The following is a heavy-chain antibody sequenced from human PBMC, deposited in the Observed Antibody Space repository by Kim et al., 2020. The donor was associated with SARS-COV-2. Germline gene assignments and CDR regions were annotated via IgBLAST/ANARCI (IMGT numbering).Heavy chain of an antibody. CDR1: GYTFATYW. Sequence: GESLKISCKGSGYTFATYWIGWVRQMPGKGLEWMGIIYPGDSDARYSPSFQGQVTISADKSISTAYLQWNSLRASDTAMYYCAKRGSSWYFDYWGQGALVTVSS. V-gene: IGHV5-51*01. D-gene: IGHD6-13*01. CDR2: IYPGDSDA. J-gene: IGHJ4*02. CDR3: AKRGSSWYFDY.